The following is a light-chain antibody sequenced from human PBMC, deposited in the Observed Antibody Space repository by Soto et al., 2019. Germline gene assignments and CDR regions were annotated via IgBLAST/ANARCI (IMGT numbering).Light chain of an antibody. CDR1: SSDVGGYNY. J-gene: IGLJ3*02. CDR2: DVS. V-gene: IGLV2-14*01. CDR3: SSYTSSSTLV. Sequence: QSVLTQPASVSGSPGQSITISCTGTSSDVGGYNYVSWYQQHPGKAPKLMIYDVSNRPSGVSNRFSGYKSGNTASLTISWLQPEDEADYYCSSYTSSSTLVFGGGTKLTVL.